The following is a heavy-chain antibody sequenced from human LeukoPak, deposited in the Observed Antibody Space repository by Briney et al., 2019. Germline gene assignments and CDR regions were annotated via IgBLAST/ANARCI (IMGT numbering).Heavy chain of an antibody. CDR3: ARDLGLTISDNWFDP. V-gene: IGHV4-38-2*02. D-gene: IGHD3-3*01. CDR2: IFHTGSS. CDR1: DYSISSGYF. J-gene: IGHJ5*02. Sequence: SEALSLTCTVSDYSISSGYFWTWIRQPPGKGLEWIGSIFHTGSSYYNPSLKSPVAISVDTSKNQFSLELSSVTAADTAVYYCARDLGLTISDNWFDPWGQGTLVTVSS.